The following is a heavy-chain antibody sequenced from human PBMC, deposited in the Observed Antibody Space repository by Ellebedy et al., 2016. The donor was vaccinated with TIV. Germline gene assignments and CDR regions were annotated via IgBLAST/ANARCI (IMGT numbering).Heavy chain of an antibody. J-gene: IGHJ4*02. D-gene: IGHD1-1*01. V-gene: IGHV3-33*01. Sequence: GGSLRLSXAASGFTFSRYGMHWVRQAPGKGLEWVASIWYDGSSKYYGDSVKGRFSISRDNSKNTLYLQMNSLRVEDTAVYYCARDPSLDWNLDYWGQGTLVTVSS. CDR1: GFTFSRYG. CDR3: ARDPSLDWNLDY. CDR2: IWYDGSSK.